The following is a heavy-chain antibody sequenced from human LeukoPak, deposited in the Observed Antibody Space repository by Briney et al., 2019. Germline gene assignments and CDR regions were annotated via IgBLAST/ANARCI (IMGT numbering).Heavy chain of an antibody. V-gene: IGHV1-69*01. CDR3: TTRACHAGGCSSSFYYYYGLHF. CDR2: IIPIFGTA. Sequence: ASVTVSCKASGNSISNYAVSWVRQAPGQGFEWMGGIIPIFGTADYAQKFQGRVTITADQSTSTTYMALCSLKSEDTATYYCTTRACHAGGCSSSFYYYYGLHFWGQGTTVSVSS. D-gene: IGHD3-16*01. CDR1: GNSISNYA. J-gene: IGHJ6*02.